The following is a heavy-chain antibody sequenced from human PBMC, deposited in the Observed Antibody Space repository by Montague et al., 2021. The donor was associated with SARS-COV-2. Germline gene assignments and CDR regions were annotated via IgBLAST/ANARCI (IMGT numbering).Heavy chain of an antibody. D-gene: IGHD3-22*01. J-gene: IGHJ1*01. Sequence: SLRLSCAASGFTFSSNEMNWVRQAPGKGLEWVSYISSSGSTIYYADSVKGRFTISRDNAKNSLYLQMNSLRAEDTAVYYCASLNYYDSSGYYSGGTPDEYFQHWGQGTLVTVSS. CDR2: ISSSGSTI. CDR3: ASLNYYDSSGYYSGGTPDEYFQH. V-gene: IGHV3-48*03. CDR1: GFTFSSNE.